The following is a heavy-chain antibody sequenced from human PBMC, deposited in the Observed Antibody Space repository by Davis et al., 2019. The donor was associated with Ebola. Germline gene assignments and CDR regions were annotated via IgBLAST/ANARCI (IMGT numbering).Heavy chain of an antibody. CDR3: ARDFDRVRE. J-gene: IGHJ4*02. V-gene: IGHV3-30*03. CDR1: GFTFSSYG. D-gene: IGHD3-22*01. CDR2: ISYDGSKT. Sequence: GGSLRLSCAASGFTFSSYGMHWVRQAPGKGLEWVAVISYDGSKTYYADSVKGRFTISRDNAKNTLYLQMNSLQVEDTAIYYCARDFDRVREWGQGTLVTVSS.